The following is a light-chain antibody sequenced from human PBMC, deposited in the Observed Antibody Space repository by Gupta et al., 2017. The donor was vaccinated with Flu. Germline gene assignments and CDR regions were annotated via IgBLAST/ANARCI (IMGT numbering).Light chain of an antibody. J-gene: IGKJ1*01. Sequence: DIQMTPSPSTLSASVGDRVTITCRASQSISSWLAWYQQKPGKAPKLLIYKASSLESGGPSRFSGSGSGTEFTRTISSLQPDDFATYYCQQYNSYWTFGQGTKVEIK. V-gene: IGKV1-5*03. CDR3: QQYNSYWT. CDR2: KAS. CDR1: QSISSW.